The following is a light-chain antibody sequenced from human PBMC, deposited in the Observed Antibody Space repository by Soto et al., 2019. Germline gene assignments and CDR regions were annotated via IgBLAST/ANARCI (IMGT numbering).Light chain of an antibody. CDR3: PAWDDSLNAVV. CDR1: SSNIGSNT. Sequence: QSVLTQPPSASGTPGQRVTISCSGGSSNIGSNTVNWYQQLPGTAPNLLIYSNNQRPSGVPDRFSGSKSGTSASLAISGLQSEDEADYYCPAWDDSLNAVVFGGGTQLTVL. V-gene: IGLV1-44*01. J-gene: IGLJ2*01. CDR2: SNN.